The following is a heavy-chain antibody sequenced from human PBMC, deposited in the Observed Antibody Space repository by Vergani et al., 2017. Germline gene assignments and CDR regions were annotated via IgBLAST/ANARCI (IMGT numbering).Heavy chain of an antibody. CDR2: IHHSGDT. CDR1: DSSIMTNPY. Sequence: QVQLQESGPGLVKPSETLTLTCDVSDSSIMTNPYWGWFRQSPGKGLEWIGCIHHSGDTHYNSSLKSRVTMSVDTSKNQFSLKLSSVTAADTAVYYCAREYSSSVGFLAYWGQGTLVTVSS. V-gene: IGHV4-28*03. J-gene: IGHJ4*02. CDR3: AREYSSSVGFLAY. D-gene: IGHD6-6*01.